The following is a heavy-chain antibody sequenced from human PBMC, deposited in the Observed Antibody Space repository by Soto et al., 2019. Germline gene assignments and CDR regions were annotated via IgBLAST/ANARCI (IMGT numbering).Heavy chain of an antibody. D-gene: IGHD6-6*01. Sequence: QVQLVQSGAEVKKPGASVKVSCKASGYTSTTYAISWVRQAPGQGLEWMGRISTYNGNTKYAQKLQGRVTMTTDTSTSTAYMELRSLRSDDTAVYYCARDPQYSTSSQVFDSWGQGTLVTVSS. CDR1: GYTSTTYA. V-gene: IGHV1-18*01. CDR3: ARDPQYSTSSQVFDS. J-gene: IGHJ4*02. CDR2: ISTYNGNT.